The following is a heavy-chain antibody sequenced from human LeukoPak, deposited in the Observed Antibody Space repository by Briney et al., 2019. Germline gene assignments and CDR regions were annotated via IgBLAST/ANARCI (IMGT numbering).Heavy chain of an antibody. J-gene: IGHJ6*02. CDR2: NSAYNGNT. V-gene: IGHV1-18*01. CDR1: GYTFTSYG. D-gene: IGHD2-15*01. CDR3: ARDPRYCSGGSCYRYYYGMDV. Sequence: ASVKVSCKASGYTFTSYGISWVRQAPGQGLEWMGWNSAYNGNTNYAQKLQGRVTMTTDTSTSTAYMELRSLRSDDTAVYYCARDPRYCSGGSCYRYYYGMDVWGQGTTVTVSS.